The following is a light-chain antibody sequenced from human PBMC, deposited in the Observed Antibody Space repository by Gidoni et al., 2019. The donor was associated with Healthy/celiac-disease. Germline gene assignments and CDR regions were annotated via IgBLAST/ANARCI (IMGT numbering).Light chain of an antibody. CDR2: AAS. CDR1: QSISSY. J-gene: IGKJ5*01. CDR3: QQSYRTPHT. Sequence: DIQMTQSPSALSASVGDRVPITCRASQSISSYLNWYQQTPGKAPKLLLYAASSLQSGVPSRFSGSGSVTDFTLTISSLQPEDFATYYCQQSYRTPHTFXQXTRLEIK. V-gene: IGKV1-39*01.